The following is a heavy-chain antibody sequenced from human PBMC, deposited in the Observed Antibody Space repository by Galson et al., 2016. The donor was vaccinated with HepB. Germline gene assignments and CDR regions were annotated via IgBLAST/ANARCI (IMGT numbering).Heavy chain of an antibody. D-gene: IGHD5-12*01. J-gene: IGHJ4*02. CDR1: GFTFGSYW. V-gene: IGHV3-7*03. Sequence: SLRLSCAASGFTFGSYWMSWVRQAPGKGLEWVANIRQDGVEKDYVDSVKGRFTISRDNAKNSQYLQMNSLRVEDTAVYFCAKYSATEASFVDWGQGTLVTVSS. CDR2: IRQDGVEK. CDR3: AKYSATEASFVD.